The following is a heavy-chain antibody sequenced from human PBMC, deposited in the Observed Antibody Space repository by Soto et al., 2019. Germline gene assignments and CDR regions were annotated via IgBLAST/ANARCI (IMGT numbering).Heavy chain of an antibody. D-gene: IGHD6-13*01. CDR3: AKGQYIAAAVAFDY. J-gene: IGHJ4*02. CDR1: GSTFSSYA. Sequence: GGSLRLSCAASGSTFSSYAVSWFRQAPGKGLEWVSAMSGSGGSTYYADSVKGRFTISRDNSKHTLYLQMNSLRAEDTAVYYCAKGQYIAAAVAFDYWGQGTLVTVSS. CDR2: MSGSGGST. V-gene: IGHV3-23*01.